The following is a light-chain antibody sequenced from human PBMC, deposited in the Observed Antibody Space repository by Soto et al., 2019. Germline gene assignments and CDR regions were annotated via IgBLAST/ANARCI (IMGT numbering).Light chain of an antibody. V-gene: IGKV1-5*03. CDR3: QQYSSYPSLT. CDR2: KAS. J-gene: IGKJ4*01. CDR1: QNINNL. Sequence: DIQMTQSPSTLSASAGDRVSITCRASQNINNLMAWYQQKPGQAPKLLIYKASNLETGVPSRFSGSGSGTEFTLTISSLQPDDFATYYCQQYSSYPSLTFGGGTKVDIK.